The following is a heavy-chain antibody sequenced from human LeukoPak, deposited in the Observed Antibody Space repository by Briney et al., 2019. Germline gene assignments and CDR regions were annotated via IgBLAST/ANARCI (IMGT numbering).Heavy chain of an antibody. Sequence: DSVKVSCKTSGYTFTNHGISWVRRAPGQGLELMGWISGYNGNTNYVQKFRGRITMTTDTSTSTAYLQLRSLSSDDTALYYCARDLSLGRHDDGEPFDSWGQGTLVTVSS. D-gene: IGHD4-17*01. CDR1: GYTFTNHG. J-gene: IGHJ4*02. V-gene: IGHV1-18*01. CDR2: ISGYNGNT. CDR3: ARDLSLGRHDDGEPFDS.